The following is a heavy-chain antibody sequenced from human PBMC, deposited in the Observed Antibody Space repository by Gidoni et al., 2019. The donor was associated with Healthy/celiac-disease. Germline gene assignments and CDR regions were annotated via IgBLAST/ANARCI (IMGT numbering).Heavy chain of an antibody. CDR2: IWYDGSNK. D-gene: IGHD5-18*01. J-gene: IGHJ2*01. CDR1: VFTFSSYG. V-gene: IGHV3-33*01. CDR3: ARDQDTVMVTTSWYFDL. Sequence: QVQLVESGGGVVQPGRSLRLSCAASVFTFSSYGMLWVRQAPGKGLEWVAVIWYDGSNKYYADSVKGRFTISGDNSKNTRYLQMNSLRAEDTAVYYCARDQDTVMVTTSWYFDLWGRGTLVTVSS.